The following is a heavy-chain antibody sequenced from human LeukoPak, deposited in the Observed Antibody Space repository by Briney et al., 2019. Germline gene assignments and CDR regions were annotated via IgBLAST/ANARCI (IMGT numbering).Heavy chain of an antibody. CDR3: AKDSSSRYGSSTYYYMDV. Sequence: GGSLRLSCAASGFTFSSYWMSWVRQAPGKGLEWVANIKQDGSEKYYVDSVKGRFTISRDNAKNSLYLQMNSLRAEDTAVYYCAKDSSSRYGSSTYYYMDVWGKGTTVTVSS. CDR2: IKQDGSEK. J-gene: IGHJ6*03. D-gene: IGHD6-13*01. V-gene: IGHV3-7*01. CDR1: GFTFSSYW.